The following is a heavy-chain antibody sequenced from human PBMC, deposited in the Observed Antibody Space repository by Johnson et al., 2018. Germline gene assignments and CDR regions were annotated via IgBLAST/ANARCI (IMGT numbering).Heavy chain of an antibody. J-gene: IGHJ3*02. Sequence: RDSPGFQGQVTISADKSISTAYLQWSRLKASDTAMYYCTRRLAVASDAFDIWGQGTVVTVSS. V-gene: IGHV5-51*01. D-gene: IGHD6-19*01. CDR3: TRRLAVASDAFDI.